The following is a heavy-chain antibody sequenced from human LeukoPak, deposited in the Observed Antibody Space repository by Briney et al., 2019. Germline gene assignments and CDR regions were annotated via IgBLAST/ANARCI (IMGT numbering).Heavy chain of an antibody. CDR2: IGSGYST. J-gene: IGHJ4*02. V-gene: IGHV3-23*01. D-gene: IGHD5-12*01. Sequence: PGGSLRLSCAASGFTFSSYAMRWVRQAPGKGLEWVSSIGSGYSTYYADSVKGRFTISRDNSKNTLYLQMNSLRAEDTAVYYCAREGGYDPFEYWGQGTLVTVSP. CDR3: AREGGYDPFEY. CDR1: GFTFSSYA.